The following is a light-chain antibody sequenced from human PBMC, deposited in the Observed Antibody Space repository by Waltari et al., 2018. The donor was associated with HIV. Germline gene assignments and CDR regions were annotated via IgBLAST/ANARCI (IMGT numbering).Light chain of an antibody. CDR3: QTWDSGIRV. J-gene: IGLJ3*02. CDR1: SGHSTYA. Sequence: QVVLTQSPSASAFLGASVKLTCTLRSGHSTYAIAWHQQQPEKGPRYLMKGSNDGSHHKREGIPDRSSGSSSGAERYLTISSLQSDDEADYYCQTWDSGIRVFGGGTRLTVL. V-gene: IGLV4-69*01. CDR2: GSNDGSH.